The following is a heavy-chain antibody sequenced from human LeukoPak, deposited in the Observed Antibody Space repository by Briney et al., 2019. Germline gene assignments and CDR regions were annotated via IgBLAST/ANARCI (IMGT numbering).Heavy chain of an antibody. CDR3: ATDWNCGGDCYSDAFDI. Sequence: ASVKVSCKVSGYTLTELSMHWVRQAPGKGLEWMGGFDPEDGETIYAQKFQGRVTMTEDTSTDTAYMELSSLRSEDTAVYYCATDWNCGGDCYSDAFDIRGQGTMVTVSS. J-gene: IGHJ3*02. CDR1: GYTLTELS. V-gene: IGHV1-24*01. CDR2: FDPEDGET. D-gene: IGHD2-21*02.